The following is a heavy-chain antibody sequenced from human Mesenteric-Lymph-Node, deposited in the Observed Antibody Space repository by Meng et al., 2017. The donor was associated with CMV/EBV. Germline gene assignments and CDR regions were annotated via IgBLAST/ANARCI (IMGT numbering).Heavy chain of an antibody. V-gene: IGHV1-2*02. J-gene: IGHJ6*02. CDR3: ARGVMAAARSGNYYYYYGMDV. D-gene: IGHD6-13*01. Sequence: ASVKVSCKASGYTFTDSYIHWVRQAPGQGLEWMGWINPDSGGTNYAQKFQVRVTMTRDTSISTAYMELSRLRSDDTAVYYCARGVMAAARSGNYYYYYGMDVWGQGTTVTVSS. CDR2: INPDSGGT. CDR1: GYTFTDSY.